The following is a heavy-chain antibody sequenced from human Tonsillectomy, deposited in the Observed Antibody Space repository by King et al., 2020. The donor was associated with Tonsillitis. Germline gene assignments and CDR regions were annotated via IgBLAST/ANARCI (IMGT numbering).Heavy chain of an antibody. J-gene: IGHJ3*02. Sequence: SYAVFGLKKKNYWITWVRQAPGKGLEWVANIKRDGSRIHYVDSVEGRFTISRDNAKNSLYLQMNSLRAEDTAVYFCARDSSPYCGADCYFDAFDIWVQGTLVTVSS. V-gene: IGHV3-7*01. CDR1: GLKKKNYW. CDR3: ARDSSPYCGADCYFDAFDI. D-gene: IGHD2-21*02. CDR2: IKRDGSRI.